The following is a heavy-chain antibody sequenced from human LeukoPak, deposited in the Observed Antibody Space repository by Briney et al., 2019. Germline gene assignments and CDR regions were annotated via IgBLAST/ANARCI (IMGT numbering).Heavy chain of an antibody. CDR3: AKRRGTYSSSWYIDY. J-gene: IGHJ4*02. CDR2: ISGSGGST. Sequence: GESLRLSCAASGFTFSSYAMSWVRQAPGKGLEWVSAISGSGGSTYYADSVKGRFTISRDNSKNTLYLQMNSLRAEDTAVYYCAKRRGTYSSSWYIDYWGQGTLVTVSS. CDR1: GFTFSSYA. D-gene: IGHD6-13*01. V-gene: IGHV3-23*01.